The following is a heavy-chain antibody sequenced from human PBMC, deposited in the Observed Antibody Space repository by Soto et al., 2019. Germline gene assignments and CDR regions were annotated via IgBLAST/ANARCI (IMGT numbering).Heavy chain of an antibody. CDR2: INAGNGNT. Sequence: VASLNVSFKASVYTFTIYGMSCVRRAPGQGLAWMGWINAGNGNTQYSQKFQGRVTITRDTSASTAYMELSSLRSEDTAVYYCARDRSVAVAGPRWFDPWGQGPLVTFSS. CDR3: ARDRSVAVAGPRWFDP. CDR1: VYTFTIYG. V-gene: IGHV1-3*01. J-gene: IGHJ5*02. D-gene: IGHD6-19*01.